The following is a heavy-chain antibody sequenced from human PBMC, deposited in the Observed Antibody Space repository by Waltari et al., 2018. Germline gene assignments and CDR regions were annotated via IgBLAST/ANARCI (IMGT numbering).Heavy chain of an antibody. CDR3: AINMVRGVGLRPFDY. V-gene: IGHV1-69*02. Sequence: QVQLVQSGAEVKKPGSSVKVSCKASGGPFSSYTTSWVRKAPGQGLEWMGRIIPILGIANYAQKFQGRVTITADKSTSTAYMELSSLRSEDTAVYYCAINMVRGVGLRPFDYWGQGTLVTVSS. D-gene: IGHD3-10*01. CDR2: IIPILGIA. J-gene: IGHJ4*02. CDR1: GGPFSSYT.